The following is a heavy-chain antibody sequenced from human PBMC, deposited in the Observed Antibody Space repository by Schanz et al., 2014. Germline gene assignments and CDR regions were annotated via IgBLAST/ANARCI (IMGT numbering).Heavy chain of an antibody. D-gene: IGHD6-13*01. J-gene: IGHJ4*02. CDR3: ARDGVDAAAGGNY. Sequence: QVQLVQSGAEVKKPGASVKVSCKASGYTFISYGINWVRQAPGQGLEWMGRINPSGGSTTYAQKFQGRVTITRDTLASTAYMEVSSLRSEDTAVYYCARDGVDAAAGGNYWGQGTLVNVSS. CDR2: INPSGGST. CDR1: GYTFISYG. V-gene: IGHV1-46*03.